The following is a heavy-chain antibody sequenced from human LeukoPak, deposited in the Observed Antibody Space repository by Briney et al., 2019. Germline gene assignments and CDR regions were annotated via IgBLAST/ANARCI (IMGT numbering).Heavy chain of an antibody. Sequence: SETLSLTCTVSGGSISTMNYYWGWLRQPPGQGLEWIGRIYYSGSSYYSPSLQSRVTISVDTSQNQCSLNLTSVTAADTSVYYCARRGNHGDYFWGQGILVTVSS. CDR2: IYYSGSS. D-gene: IGHD4-17*01. CDR1: GGSISTMNYY. CDR3: ARRGNHGDYF. J-gene: IGHJ4*02. V-gene: IGHV4-39*01.